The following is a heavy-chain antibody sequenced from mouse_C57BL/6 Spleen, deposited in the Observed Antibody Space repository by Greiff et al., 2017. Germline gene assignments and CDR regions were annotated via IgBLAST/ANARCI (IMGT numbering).Heavy chain of an antibody. Sequence: VTLMASGPGLVAPSQSLSITCPVSGFSLTSYGVARVRQPPGKGLEWLGVIWGGGSTNYNSALMSRLSISKDNSKSQVFLKMNSLQTDDTAMYYGAKHRTGTGAMDYWGQGTSVTVSS. CDR2: IWGGGST. J-gene: IGHJ4*01. V-gene: IGHV2-9*01. D-gene: IGHD4-1*01. CDR1: GFSLTSYG. CDR3: AKHRTGTGAMDY.